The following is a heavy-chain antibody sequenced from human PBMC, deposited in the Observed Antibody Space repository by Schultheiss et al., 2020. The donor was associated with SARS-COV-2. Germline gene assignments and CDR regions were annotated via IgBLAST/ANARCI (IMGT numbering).Heavy chain of an antibody. D-gene: IGHD6-19*01. CDR1: GYTFTSYY. V-gene: IGHV1-69*13. Sequence: SVKVSCKASGYTFTSYYMHWVRQAPGQGLEWMGGIIPIFGTANYAQKFQGRVTITADESTSTAYMELSSLRSEDTAVYYCARLYSSGWYPHWYFDLWGRGTLVTVSS. J-gene: IGHJ2*01. CDR2: IIPIFGTA. CDR3: ARLYSSGWYPHWYFDL.